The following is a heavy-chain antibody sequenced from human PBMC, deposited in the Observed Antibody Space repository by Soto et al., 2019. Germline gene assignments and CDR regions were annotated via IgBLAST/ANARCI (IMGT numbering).Heavy chain of an antibody. CDR3: ARDSFYYDSSGQGDY. CDR1: GFTVSSYA. CDR2: ISYDGSNK. D-gene: IGHD3-22*01. J-gene: IGHJ4*02. Sequence: SCAAAGFTVSSYAMHWVRQAPGKGLEWVAVISYDGSNKYYADSAKGRFTISRDNSKNTLYLQMNSLRAEDTAVYYCARDSFYYDSSGQGDYWGQGTLVTVSS. V-gene: IGHV3-30-3*01.